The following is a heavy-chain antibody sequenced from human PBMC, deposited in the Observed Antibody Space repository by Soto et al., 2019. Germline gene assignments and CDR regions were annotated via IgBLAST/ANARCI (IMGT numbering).Heavy chain of an antibody. J-gene: IGHJ5*02. CDR2: ISSSSTYI. V-gene: IGHV3-21*01. D-gene: IGHD2-15*01. CDR3: AVIGVVAATHWFDP. CDR1: GFTFSSYS. Sequence: EVQLVESGGGLVKPGGSLRLSCAASGFTFSSYSMNWVRQAPGKGLEWVSSISSSSTYIYYADSVKGRFTISRDKAKNSLYLQMNSLRAEDTALYYCAVIGVVAATHWFDPWGEGTLVSVSS.